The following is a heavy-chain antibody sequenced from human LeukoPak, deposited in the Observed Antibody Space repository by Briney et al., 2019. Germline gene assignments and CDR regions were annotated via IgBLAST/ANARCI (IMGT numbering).Heavy chain of an antibody. J-gene: IGHJ4*02. D-gene: IGHD1-26*01. V-gene: IGHV4-34*01. CDR3: ARVVSGSYRLDY. CDR1: GGSFSGYY. CDR2: INHSGST. Sequence: SETLSLTCAVYGGSFSGYYWSWIRQPLGKGLEWIGEINHSGSTNYNPSLKSRVTISVDTSKNQFSLKLSSVTAADTAVYYCARVVSGSYRLDYWGQGTLVTVSS.